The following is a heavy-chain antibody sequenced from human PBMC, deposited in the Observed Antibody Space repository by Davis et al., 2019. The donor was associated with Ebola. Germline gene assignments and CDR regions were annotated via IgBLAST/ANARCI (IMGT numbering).Heavy chain of an antibody. V-gene: IGHV1-2*02. CDR2: INPNSGGT. CDR3: ARDIVLMVYAIGSVDY. Sequence: ASVKVSCKASGYTFTGYYMHWVRQAPGQGLEWMGWINPNSGGTNYAQKFQGRVTMTRDTSISTAYMELSRLRSDDTAVYYCARDIVLMVYAIGSVDYWGQGTLVTVSS. J-gene: IGHJ4*02. D-gene: IGHD2-8*01. CDR1: GYTFTGYY.